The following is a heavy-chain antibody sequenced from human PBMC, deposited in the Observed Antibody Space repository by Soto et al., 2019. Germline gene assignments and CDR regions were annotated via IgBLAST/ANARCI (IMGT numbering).Heavy chain of an antibody. V-gene: IGHV4-4*02. CDR2: SDHSGST. CDR3: ARTYYGSGSHYDY. J-gene: IGHJ4*02. D-gene: IGHD3-10*01. CDR1: GGAISSSNW. Sequence: SETLSLTCAVSGGAISSSNWWSWVRKTPGKGLEWIGESDHSGSTNYNPAPKSRGTISGDESKNQVSLKLSSVTAADTAVYYCARTYYGSGSHYDYWGQGTLVTVS.